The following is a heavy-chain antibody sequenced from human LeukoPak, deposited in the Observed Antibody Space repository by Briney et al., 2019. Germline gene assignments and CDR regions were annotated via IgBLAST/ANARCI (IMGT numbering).Heavy chain of an antibody. CDR1: GFTFSSYA. CDR3: AKANYGDYVCAY. V-gene: IGHV3-23*01. CDR2: ISGSGGST. Sequence: PGGSLRLSCAASGFTFSSYAMSSVRQAPGKGLEWVSAISGSGGSTYYADSVKGRFTISRDNSKNTLYLQMNSLRAEDTAVYYCAKANYGDYVCAYWGQGTLVTVSS. J-gene: IGHJ4*02. D-gene: IGHD4-17*01.